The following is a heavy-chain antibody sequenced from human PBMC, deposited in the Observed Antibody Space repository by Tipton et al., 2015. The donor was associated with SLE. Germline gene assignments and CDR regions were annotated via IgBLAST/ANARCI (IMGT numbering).Heavy chain of an antibody. CDR2: ISGGGDST. D-gene: IGHD6-13*01. CDR1: GFTFLSYA. Sequence: SLRLSCTASGFTFLSYAMRWVRQAPGKGLEWVSVISGGGDSTSYADSVKGRFTISRDNSKNTLYLQMNSLRAEDTAVYYCARGADAGGAAAGDYWGQGTLVTVSS. V-gene: IGHV3-23*01. CDR3: ARGADAGGAAAGDY. J-gene: IGHJ4*02.